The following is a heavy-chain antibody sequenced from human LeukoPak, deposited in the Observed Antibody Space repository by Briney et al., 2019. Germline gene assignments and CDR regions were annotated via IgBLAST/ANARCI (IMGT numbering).Heavy chain of an antibody. V-gene: IGHV1-69*04. Sequence: ASVKVSCKTSGGTFSSYAISWVRQAPGQGLEWMGRIIPILGIANYAQKFQGRVTITADKSTSTAYMELSSLRSEDTAVYYCASRGGGVIVVDYWGQGTLVTVSS. CDR2: IIPILGIA. J-gene: IGHJ4*02. CDR1: GGTFSSYA. CDR3: ASRGGGVIVVDY. D-gene: IGHD3-16*02.